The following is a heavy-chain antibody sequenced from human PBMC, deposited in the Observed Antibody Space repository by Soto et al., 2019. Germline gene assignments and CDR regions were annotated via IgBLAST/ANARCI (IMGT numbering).Heavy chain of an antibody. CDR1: GFTFSSYA. CDR3: ARGSYPPYFDY. J-gene: IGHJ4*02. V-gene: IGHV3-30-3*01. Sequence: GGSLRLSCAASGFTFSSYAMHWVRQAPGKGLEWVAVIPYDGNNKYYADSVKGRFTISRDNSKNTLYLQMNSLRAEDTAVYYCARGSYPPYFDYWGQGTLVTVSS. D-gene: IGHD1-26*01. CDR2: IPYDGNNK.